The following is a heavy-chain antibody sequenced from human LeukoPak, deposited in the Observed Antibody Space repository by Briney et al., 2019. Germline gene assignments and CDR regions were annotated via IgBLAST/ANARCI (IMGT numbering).Heavy chain of an antibody. CDR1: GFTFSSYG. Sequence: GGSLRLSCAASGFTFSSYGMHWVRQAPGKGLEWVSSISSSSSYIYYADSVKGRFTISRDNAKNSLYLQMNSLRAEDTAVYYCARGNYYDSSGYSRSVYWGQGTLVTVS. CDR2: ISSSSSYI. J-gene: IGHJ4*02. CDR3: ARGNYYDSSGYSRSVY. D-gene: IGHD3-22*01. V-gene: IGHV3-21*01.